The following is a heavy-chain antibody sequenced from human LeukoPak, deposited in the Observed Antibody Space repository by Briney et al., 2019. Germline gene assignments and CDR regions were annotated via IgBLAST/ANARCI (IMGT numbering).Heavy chain of an antibody. V-gene: IGHV3-48*01. D-gene: IGHD6-13*01. CDR1: GFTFSSYS. CDR2: ISSSSSTI. CDR3: ARSMAAAANYYYYYMDV. J-gene: IGHJ6*03. Sequence: GGSLRLFCAASGFTFSSYSMNWVRQAPGKGLEWVSYISSSSSTIYYADSVKGRFTISRDNAKNSLYLQMNSLRAEDTAVYYCARSMAAAANYYYYYMDVWGKGTTVTVSS.